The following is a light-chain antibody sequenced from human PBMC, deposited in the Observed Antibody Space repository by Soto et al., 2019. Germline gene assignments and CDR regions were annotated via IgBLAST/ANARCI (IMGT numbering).Light chain of an antibody. CDR2: AAS. J-gene: IGKJ4*01. CDR1: QDIRND. CDR3: LQDHDYPLT. Sequence: IQMTQSPSSLSASVGDRVTITCRASQDIRNDLGWYQQKPGKAPKLLIYAASSLHSGVPSRFSGSGSGADFPLTISSLQPEDFATYYCLQDHDYPLTFGGGTKVEIK. V-gene: IGKV1-6*02.